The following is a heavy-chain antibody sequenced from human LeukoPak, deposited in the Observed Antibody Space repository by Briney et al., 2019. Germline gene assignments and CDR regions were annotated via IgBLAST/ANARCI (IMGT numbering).Heavy chain of an antibody. Sequence: GGSLRLSCAASGFTVSSNYMSWVRQAPGKGLEWVSVIYSGGSTYYADSVKGRFTISRDNSKNTLYLQMNSLRAEDTAVYYCASSPPYYYYGMDVWGQGPTVTVSS. V-gene: IGHV3-66*01. J-gene: IGHJ6*02. CDR3: ASSPPYYYYGMDV. CDR1: GFTVSSNY. CDR2: IYSGGST.